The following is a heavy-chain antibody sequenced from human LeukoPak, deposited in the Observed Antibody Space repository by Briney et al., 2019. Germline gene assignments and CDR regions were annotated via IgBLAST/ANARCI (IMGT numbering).Heavy chain of an antibody. Sequence: GGPLRLSCAASGFTFSSYAVSWVRQAPGKGLEWVSAISGSGGSTYYADSVKGRFTISRDNSKNTLYLQMNSLRAEDTAVYYCAKGRGYSYGFYYFDYWGQGTLVTVSS. CDR1: GFTFSSYA. D-gene: IGHD5-18*01. CDR3: AKGRGYSYGFYYFDY. V-gene: IGHV3-23*01. CDR2: ISGSGGST. J-gene: IGHJ4*02.